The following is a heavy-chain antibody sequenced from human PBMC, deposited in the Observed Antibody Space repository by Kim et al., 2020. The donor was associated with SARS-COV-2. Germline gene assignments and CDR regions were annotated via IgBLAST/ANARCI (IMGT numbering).Heavy chain of an antibody. V-gene: IGHV4-4*02. D-gene: IGHD3-10*01. J-gene: IGHJ6*02. CDR1: GGSISSSNW. CDR2: IYHSGST. Sequence: SETLSLTCAVSGGSISSSNWRCCVRQPPEKGLGWVGVIYHSGSTNYNPSLKSRVTISVDKSKNQFSLKLSSMTAADTAVYYCARGSLSFYYGSGCYYTYGRDRCGHGTPVTASS. CDR3: ARGSLSFYYGSGCYYTYGRDR.